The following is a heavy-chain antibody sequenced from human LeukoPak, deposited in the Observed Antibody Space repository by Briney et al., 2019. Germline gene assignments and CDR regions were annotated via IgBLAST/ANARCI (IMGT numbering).Heavy chain of an antibody. J-gene: IGHJ6*02. CDR1: GFTFSSYA. V-gene: IGHV3-23*01. Sequence: GGSLRLSCAASGFTFSSYAMSWVRQAPGEGLEWVSAISGSGGSTYYADSVKGRFTISRDNSKNTLYLQMDSLRAEDTAVYYCAKIHGSSGYYRNYYYYGMDVWGQGTTVTVSS. CDR2: ISGSGGST. CDR3: AKIHGSSGYYRNYYYYGMDV. D-gene: IGHD3-22*01.